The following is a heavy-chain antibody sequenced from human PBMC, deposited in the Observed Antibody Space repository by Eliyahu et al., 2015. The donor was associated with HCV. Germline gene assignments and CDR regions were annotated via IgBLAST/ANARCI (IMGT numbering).Heavy chain of an antibody. J-gene: IGHJ6*02. D-gene: IGHD5-12*01. V-gene: IGHV4-39*01. CDR3: ARIGYSGYNFPPV. CDR1: GDSLSRSHYF. Sequence: QLQLQESGPGLVRPSETLSLTCGVSGDSLSRSHYFWVWIRQSPGRGLXWIGSVYFSEGSYYNPSLKSRVTISADTSKNQFSLKLTSVTPSDTAVYYCARIGYSGYNFPPVWGQGTTVTVSS. CDR2: VYFSEGS.